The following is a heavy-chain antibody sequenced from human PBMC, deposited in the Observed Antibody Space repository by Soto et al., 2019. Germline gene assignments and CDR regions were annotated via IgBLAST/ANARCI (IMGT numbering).Heavy chain of an antibody. CDR2: IWYDGSNK. CDR3: ARDPGYCSSTSCYAFDY. D-gene: IGHD2-2*01. Sequence: QVQLVESGGGVVQPGRSLRLSCAASGFTFSSYGMQWVRQAPGKGLEWVAVIWYDGSNKYYADSVKGRFTISRDNSKNTLYLQMNSLSAEDTAVYYCARDPGYCSSTSCYAFDYWGQGTLVTVSS. CDR1: GFTFSSYG. V-gene: IGHV3-33*01. J-gene: IGHJ4*02.